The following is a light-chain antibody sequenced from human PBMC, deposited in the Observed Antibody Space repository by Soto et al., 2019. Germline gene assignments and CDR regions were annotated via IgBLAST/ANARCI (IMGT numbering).Light chain of an antibody. Sequence: QSALAQPASVSGSPEQSITISCTGTSSDVGGYNYVSWYQQHPGKAPKLMIYEVSNRPSEVSNRFSGSKSGNTASLTISGLQAEDEADYYCSSYTSSSTLYVFGTGTKVTVL. CDR1: SSDVGGYNY. CDR2: EVS. CDR3: SSYTSSSTLYV. J-gene: IGLJ1*01. V-gene: IGLV2-14*01.